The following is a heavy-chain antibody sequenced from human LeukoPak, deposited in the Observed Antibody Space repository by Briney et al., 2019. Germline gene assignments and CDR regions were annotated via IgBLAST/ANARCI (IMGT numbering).Heavy chain of an antibody. CDR3: ARDRRILYYDY. J-gene: IGHJ4*02. D-gene: IGHD2-8*01. CDR1: GGSINNYW. V-gene: IGHV4-59*01. Sequence: PSETLSLTRTVSGGSINNYWWSWIRQPPGKGLEWIGYIYYTGSTNYNPSLKSRVTMSVDTSKNQFSLKLSSVTAADTAVYYCARDRRILYYDYWGQGTLVTVSS. CDR2: IYYTGST.